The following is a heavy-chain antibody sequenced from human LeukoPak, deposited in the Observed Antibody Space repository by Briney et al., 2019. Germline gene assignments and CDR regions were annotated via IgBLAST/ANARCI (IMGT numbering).Heavy chain of an antibody. D-gene: IGHD6-6*01. CDR3: AKAKGRHRSSSSHPFDY. CDR1: GFTLSSYG. V-gene: IGHV3-33*06. Sequence: PGGSLRLSCAASGFTLSSYGMHWVRQAPGKGLEWVAVIWYDGSNKYYADSVKGRFTISRDNSKNTLYLQMNSLRAEDTAVYYCAKAKGRHRSSSSHPFDYWGQGTLVTVSS. J-gene: IGHJ4*01. CDR2: IWYDGSNK.